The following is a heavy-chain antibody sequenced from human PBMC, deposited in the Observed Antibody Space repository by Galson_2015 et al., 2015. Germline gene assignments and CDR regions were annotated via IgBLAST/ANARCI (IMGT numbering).Heavy chain of an antibody. J-gene: IGHJ4*02. Sequence: SLRLSCAASGFTFSTYAMHWARQALGKGLEWVAAISYDGSDKYYVDSVRGRFTISRDNSKNTLYLQMNSLRAEDTAVYYCARGGSIAVPGTIDYWGQGTLVTVSS. CDR1: GFTFSTYA. D-gene: IGHD6-19*01. CDR3: ARGGSIAVPGTIDY. CDR2: ISYDGSDK. V-gene: IGHV3-30*01.